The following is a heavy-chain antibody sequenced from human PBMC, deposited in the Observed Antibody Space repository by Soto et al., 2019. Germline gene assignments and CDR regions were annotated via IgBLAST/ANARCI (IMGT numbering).Heavy chain of an antibody. CDR2: IHYSGST. CDR3: ARQGNGSSWYGEYYFDY. Sequence: QLQLQESGPGLVKPSETLSLTCTVSGGSISSSSYYWGWIRQPPGKGLEWIGSIHYSGSTYYNPSLKSRVTTSVDTSNNHISLQQSAVNAADTPVYYCARQGNGSSWYGEYYFDYWGQGTLVTVSS. J-gene: IGHJ4*02. V-gene: IGHV4-39*01. D-gene: IGHD6-13*01. CDR1: GGSISSSSYY.